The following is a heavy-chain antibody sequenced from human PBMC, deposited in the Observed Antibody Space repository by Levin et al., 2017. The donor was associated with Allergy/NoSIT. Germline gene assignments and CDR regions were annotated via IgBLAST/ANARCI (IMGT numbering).Heavy chain of an antibody. CDR2: IISIYHTA. D-gene: IGHD6-19*01. V-gene: IGHV1-69*01. J-gene: IGHJ4*02. CDR3: ARSSGWYSSFDI. CDR1: GGTFNAYT. Sequence: KISCKASGGTFNAYTFSWVRQAPGQGLEWMGGIISIYHTAKYSQRFQGRVTITADDSTKTAYMELSSLNYEDTAVYFCARSSGWYSSFDIWGQGTLVTVSS.